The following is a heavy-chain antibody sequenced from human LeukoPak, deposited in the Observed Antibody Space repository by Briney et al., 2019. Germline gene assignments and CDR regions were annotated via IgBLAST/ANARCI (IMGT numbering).Heavy chain of an antibody. CDR1: GYTFTVYY. Sequence: SVKVSCKASGYTFTVYYMHWVRQAPGQGLEWMGWINPNSGGTNYAQKFQGRVTMTRDTSISTAYMELSRLRSDDTAVYYCATRDVVVAATEHDYWGQGTLVTVSS. CDR2: INPNSGGT. CDR3: ATRDVVVAATEHDY. D-gene: IGHD2-15*01. V-gene: IGHV1-2*02. J-gene: IGHJ4*02.